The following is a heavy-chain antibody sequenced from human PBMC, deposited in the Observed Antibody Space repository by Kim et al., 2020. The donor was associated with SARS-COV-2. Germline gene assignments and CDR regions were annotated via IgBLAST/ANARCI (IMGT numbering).Heavy chain of an antibody. CDR2: IYYSGST. CDR3: ASLRERRDAFDY. CDR1: GGSLNSGGYS. Sequence: SETLSLTCTVSGGSLNSGGYSWSWIRQYPGKGPEWIGYIYYSGSTYYSPSLKGRLTMSIDTSKNQFSLKLSSVIAADTAVYYCASLRERRDAFDYWGQGTLVTVSS. J-gene: IGHJ4*02. V-gene: IGHV4-31*03.